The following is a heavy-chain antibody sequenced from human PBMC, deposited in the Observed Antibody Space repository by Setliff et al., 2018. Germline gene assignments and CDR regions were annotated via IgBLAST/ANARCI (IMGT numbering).Heavy chain of an antibody. J-gene: IGHJ6*02. D-gene: IGHD2-2*01. Sequence: SETLSLTCSVSGGSISSSSYYWGWIRQPPGKGLEWIGSMYYSVSTYYNPSLKSRATISADTSRRQVSLNLNSVTAADTAVYYCMRQGAQMPSLSHLYGVDVWGQGTTVTVSS. V-gene: IGHV4-39*01. CDR2: MYYSVST. CDR3: MRQGAQMPSLSHLYGVDV. CDR1: GGSISSSSYY.